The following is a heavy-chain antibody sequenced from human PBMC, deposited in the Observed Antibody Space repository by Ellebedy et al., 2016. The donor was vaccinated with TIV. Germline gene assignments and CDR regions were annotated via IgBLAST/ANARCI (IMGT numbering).Heavy chain of an antibody. J-gene: IGHJ4*02. V-gene: IGHV3-23*01. CDR2: IVGSGS. CDR1: GFTFSPYA. D-gene: IGHD5-18*01. Sequence: PWGSLRLSCAASGFTFSPYAMAWVRQAPGKGLEWVSGIVGSGSQKYADSVKGRFTISRDNSKRTVDLQMNSLRAEDTAVYFCAKDRTPGDGYWVFDNWGQGTLVSVSS. CDR3: AKDRTPGDGYWVFDN.